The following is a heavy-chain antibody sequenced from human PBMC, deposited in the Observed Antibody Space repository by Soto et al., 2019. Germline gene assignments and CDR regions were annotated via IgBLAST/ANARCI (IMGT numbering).Heavy chain of an antibody. CDR3: ARDFVVVPAAMLGYYYGMDV. V-gene: IGHV1-18*01. J-gene: IGHJ6*02. D-gene: IGHD2-2*01. Sequence: ASVKVSCKASGYTFPSYDISWVRQAPGQGLEWMGWISAYNGNTNYAQKLQGRVTMTTDTSTSTAYMELRSLRSDDTAVYYCARDFVVVPAAMLGYYYGMDVWVQGTTVTVSS. CDR1: GYTFPSYD. CDR2: ISAYNGNT.